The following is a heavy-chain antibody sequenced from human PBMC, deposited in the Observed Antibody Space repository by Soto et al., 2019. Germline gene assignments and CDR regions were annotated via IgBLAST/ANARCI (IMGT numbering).Heavy chain of an antibody. CDR2: IYSGGST. J-gene: IGHJ6*03. CDR1: GFTVSSNY. D-gene: IGHD6-13*01. CDR3: ARVGPWDSSSWYGGYYYYYMDV. V-gene: IGHV3-66*01. Sequence: GGSLRLSCAASGFTVSSNYMSWVRQAPGKGLEWVSVIYSGGSTYYADSVKGRFTISRDNSKNTLYLQMNSLRAEDTAVYYCARVGPWDSSSWYGGYYYYYMDVWGKGTTVTVSS.